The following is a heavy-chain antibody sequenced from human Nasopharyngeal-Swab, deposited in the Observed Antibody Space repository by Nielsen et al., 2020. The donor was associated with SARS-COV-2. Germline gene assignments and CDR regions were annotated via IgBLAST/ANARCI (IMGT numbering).Heavy chain of an antibody. J-gene: IGHJ4*02. CDR2: IYYSGST. V-gene: IGHV4-59*01. Sequence: SETLSLTCTVSGGSISSYYWSWIQQPPGKGLEWIGYIYYSGSTNYNPSLKSRVTISVDTSKNQLSLKLTSVTAADTAVYYCARGRGTRSYFDYWGQGTQVTVSS. CDR1: GGSISSYY. D-gene: IGHD3/OR15-3a*01. CDR3: ARGRGTRSYFDY.